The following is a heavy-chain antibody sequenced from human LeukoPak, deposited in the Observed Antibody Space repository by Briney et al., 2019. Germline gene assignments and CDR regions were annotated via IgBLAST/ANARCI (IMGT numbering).Heavy chain of an antibody. CDR2: ISGSGGST. D-gene: IGHD6-13*01. V-gene: IGHV3-23*01. CDR3: AKNLREQQLDSYFDY. Sequence: GGPLRLSCAASGFTFSSYAMSWVRQAPGKGPEWVSGISGSGGSTYYGDSVKGRFTISRDNSKNTLYLQMNSLRAEDTAVYYCAKNLREQQLDSYFDYWGQGTLVTVSS. J-gene: IGHJ4*02. CDR1: GFTFSSYA.